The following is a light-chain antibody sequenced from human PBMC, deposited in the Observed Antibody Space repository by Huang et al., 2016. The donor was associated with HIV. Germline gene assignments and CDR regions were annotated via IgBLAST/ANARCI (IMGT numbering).Light chain of an antibody. J-gene: IGKJ1*01. CDR2: AAS. CDR3: QQSHSTPRT. CDR1: QTIATY. V-gene: IGKV1-39*01. Sequence: DIQMTQSPSSLSASVGYRVTITCRASQTIATYLNWYQQKPGKAPNLLIYAASTLQSGVPSRFSGSGSGTDFTLTIRSLQPEDFATYYCQQSHSTPRTFGQGTKVEIK.